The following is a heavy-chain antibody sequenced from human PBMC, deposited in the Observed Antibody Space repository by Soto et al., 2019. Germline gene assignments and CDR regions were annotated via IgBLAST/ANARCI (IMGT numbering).Heavy chain of an antibody. V-gene: IGHV1-46*01. D-gene: IGHD6-25*01. Sequence: QVQLVQSGAEVKKPGASVKVSCKASGYTFTSYYMHWVRQAPGQGLEWMGIINPSGGSTSYAQKLQGRVTMTRETSTSTVYMERSSVRSEDTPVYYCASATDSSAIEGDDYWGQVTQVAVSS. CDR2: INPSGGST. CDR3: ASATDSSAIEGDDY. CDR1: GYTFTSYY. J-gene: IGHJ4*02.